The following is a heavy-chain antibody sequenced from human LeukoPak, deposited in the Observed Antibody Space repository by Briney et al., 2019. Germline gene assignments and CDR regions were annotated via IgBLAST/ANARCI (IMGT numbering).Heavy chain of an antibody. J-gene: IGHJ3*02. CDR3: AKGYSSSWNDAFDI. Sequence: RSGGSLRLSCAASGFTFSSYGMHWVRQAPGKGLEWVAVIWYDGSNKYYADSVKGRFTISRDNSKNTLYLQMNSLRAEDTAVYYCAKGYSSSWNDAFDIWGQGTMVTVSS. D-gene: IGHD6-13*01. CDR2: IWYDGSNK. V-gene: IGHV3-30*02. CDR1: GFTFSSYG.